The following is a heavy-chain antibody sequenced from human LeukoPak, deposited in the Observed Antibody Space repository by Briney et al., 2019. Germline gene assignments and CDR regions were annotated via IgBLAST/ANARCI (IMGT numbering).Heavy chain of an antibody. CDR2: IHPSGGGT. CDR1: GYTFTNYY. D-gene: IGHD3-10*01. CDR3: ARCGDGLPCDFDY. Sequence: ASVKVSCKASGYTFTNYYIHWVRQAPGQGLEWMGIIHPSGGGTSYAQKFQGRVTMTSDMSTNTLYMELSSLRSEDTAVYYCARCGDGLPCDFDYWGQGTLVTVSS. V-gene: IGHV1-46*01. J-gene: IGHJ4*02.